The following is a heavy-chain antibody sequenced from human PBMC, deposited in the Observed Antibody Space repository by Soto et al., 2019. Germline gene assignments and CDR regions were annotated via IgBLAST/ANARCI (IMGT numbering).Heavy chain of an antibody. D-gene: IGHD6-13*01. Sequence: VAVIWYDGSNKYYADSVKGRFTISRDNSKNTLYLQMNSLRAEDTAVYYCASAGREARSAAGTQGYYYYGMDVWGQGTTVTVSS. J-gene: IGHJ6*02. CDR2: IWYDGSNK. V-gene: IGHV3-33*01. CDR3: ASAGREARSAAGTQGYYYYGMDV.